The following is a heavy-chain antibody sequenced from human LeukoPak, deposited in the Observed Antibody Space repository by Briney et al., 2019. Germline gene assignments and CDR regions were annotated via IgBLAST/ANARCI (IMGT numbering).Heavy chain of an antibody. J-gene: IGHJ4*02. V-gene: IGHV3-23*01. CDR3: AKDEVDTSRY. CDR2: ISGSGGST. Sequence: GGSLRLSCAASGFTFSSHAMSWVRQAPGKGLEWVSVISGSGGSTYYADSVKGRFTISRDNSKNTLYLQMNSLRAEDTAVYYCAKDEVDTSRYWGQGTLVTVSS. CDR1: GFTFSSHA. D-gene: IGHD5-18*01.